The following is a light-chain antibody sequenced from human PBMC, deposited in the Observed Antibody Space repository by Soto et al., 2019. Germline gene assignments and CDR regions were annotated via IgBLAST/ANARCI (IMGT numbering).Light chain of an antibody. Sequence: QSVLTQPASVSVSPGQSITISCTGCSSDIGTYNLVSWYQQHPGKAPKLMIYEVSKRPSGVSNRFSGSKSGYTASLTVSGLQGEDEADYYCCSYKGSSRYVFGPGTKV. CDR1: SSDIGTYNL. CDR3: CSYKGSSRYV. V-gene: IGLV2-23*02. CDR2: EVS. J-gene: IGLJ1*01.